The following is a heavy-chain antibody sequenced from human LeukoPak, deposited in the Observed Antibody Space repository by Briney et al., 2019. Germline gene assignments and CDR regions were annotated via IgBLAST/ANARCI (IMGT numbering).Heavy chain of an antibody. CDR3: AQDRAWGAYAY. CDR1: GITFSSYG. CDR2: ISSTGGTT. D-gene: IGHD2-21*01. Sequence: QAGGSLRLSCAASGITFSSYGMSWVRQAPGKGLEWVSSISSTGGTTYYADSVKGRFTIYRDNSKNTLYLQMNSLRAEDTAMYHCAQDRAWGAYAYWGQGALVTVSS. V-gene: IGHV3-23*01. J-gene: IGHJ4*02.